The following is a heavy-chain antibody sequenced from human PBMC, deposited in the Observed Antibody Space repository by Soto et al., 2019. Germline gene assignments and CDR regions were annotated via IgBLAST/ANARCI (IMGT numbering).Heavy chain of an antibody. CDR1: GYTFTSYA. J-gene: IGHJ4*02. V-gene: IGHV1-3*01. Sequence: ASVKVSCKASGYTFTSYAMHWVRQAPGQRLEWMGWINVGNGNTKYSQKFQGRVTMTRDTSTSTVYMELSSLRSEDTAVYYCARGLIYDSSGYYFDYWGQGTLVTVSS. D-gene: IGHD3-22*01. CDR2: INVGNGNT. CDR3: ARGLIYDSSGYYFDY.